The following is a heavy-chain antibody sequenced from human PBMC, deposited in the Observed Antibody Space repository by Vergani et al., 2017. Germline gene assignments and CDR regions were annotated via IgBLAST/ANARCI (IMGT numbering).Heavy chain of an antibody. CDR2: IYPSGTT. J-gene: IGHJ6*03. Sequence: QVQLQESGPGLVKPSQTLSLTCTVSGGSIISGSYYWSWIRQPAGKGLEWIGRIYPSGTTKYNPSLKSRVTMLVDTSKNQFSVKLTSVTAADTAVYYCARSREYTYGNTGHYYYMDVWGKGTTVSVSS. CDR1: GGSIISGSYY. CDR3: ARSREYTYGNTGHYYYMDV. D-gene: IGHD5-18*01. V-gene: IGHV4-61*02.